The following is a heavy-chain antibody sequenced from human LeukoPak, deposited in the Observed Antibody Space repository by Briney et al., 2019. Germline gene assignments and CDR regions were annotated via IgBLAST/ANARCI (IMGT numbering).Heavy chain of an antibody. CDR3: ARDSLAALHSIAEGTVAFDI. V-gene: IGHV4-61*02. CDR2: IYTSGST. J-gene: IGHJ3*02. Sequence: SETLSLTCTVSGGSISSGSYYWSWIRQPAGKGLEWIGRIYTSGSTNYNPSLKSRVTISVDTSKSQFSLKLSSVTAADTAVYYCARDSLAALHSIAEGTVAFDIWGQGTMVTVSS. CDR1: GGSISSGSYY. D-gene: IGHD6-6*01.